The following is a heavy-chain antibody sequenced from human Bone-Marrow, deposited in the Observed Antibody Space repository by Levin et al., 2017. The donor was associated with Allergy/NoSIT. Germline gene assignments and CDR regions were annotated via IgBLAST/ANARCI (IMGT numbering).Heavy chain of an antibody. CDR1: DDSISSRNW. CDR3: ARRNVLAPGEDWFDP. V-gene: IGHV4-4*02. J-gene: IGHJ5*02. Sequence: SCGVSDDSISSRNWWTWVRKPPGKGLEWIGEIYHSGSTNYNPSLKSRVTISVEKSKNQFSLKLSSVTAADTAVYYCARRNVLAPGEDWFDPWGQGTLVTVSS. D-gene: IGHD7-27*01. CDR2: IYHSGST.